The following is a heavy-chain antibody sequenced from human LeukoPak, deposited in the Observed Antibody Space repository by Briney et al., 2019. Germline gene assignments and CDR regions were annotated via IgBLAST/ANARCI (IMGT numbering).Heavy chain of an antibody. Sequence: ASVKVSCKASGYTFSSYGISWVRQAPGQGLEWMGWINPNSGGTNYAQKFQGRVTMTRDTSISTAYMELSRLRSDDTAVYYCARDPSPTIAVAGSVYWGQGTLVTVSS. CDR2: INPNSGGT. V-gene: IGHV1-2*02. J-gene: IGHJ4*02. D-gene: IGHD6-19*01. CDR3: ARDPSPTIAVAGSVY. CDR1: GYTFSSYG.